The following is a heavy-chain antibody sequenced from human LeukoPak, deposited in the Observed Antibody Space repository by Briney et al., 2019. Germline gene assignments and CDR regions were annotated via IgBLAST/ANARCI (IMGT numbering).Heavy chain of an antibody. J-gene: IGHJ6*02. V-gene: IGHV3-30-3*01. CDR1: GFTFSSYA. D-gene: IGHD4-17*01. CDR2: ISYDGSNK. CDR3: AREPMVTTSWNYYYGMDV. Sequence: GGSLRLSCAASGFTFSSYAMHWVRQAPGKGLEWVAVISYDGSNKYYADSVKGRFTISRDNSKNTLYLQMNSLRAEDTAVYYCAREPMVTTSWNYYYGMDVWGQGTTVTVSS.